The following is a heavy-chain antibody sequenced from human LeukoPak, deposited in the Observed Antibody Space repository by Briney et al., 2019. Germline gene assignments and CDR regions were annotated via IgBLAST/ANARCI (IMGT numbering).Heavy chain of an antibody. CDR2: ITTSIDII. CDR3: ARDQQYYSYNYFDY. V-gene: IGHV3-48*02. CDR1: GFTLSSYN. Sequence: PGGSLRLSCAASGFTLSSYNMNWVRQAPGKGLEWISYITTSIDIISYADSVKGRFTISRDNAKNSLYLQMDSLRDEDTAVYYCARDQQYYSYNYFDYWGQGTLVTVSS. D-gene: IGHD3-10*01. J-gene: IGHJ4*02.